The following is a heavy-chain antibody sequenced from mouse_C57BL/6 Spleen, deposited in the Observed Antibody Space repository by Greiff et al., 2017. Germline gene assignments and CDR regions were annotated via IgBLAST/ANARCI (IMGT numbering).Heavy chain of an antibody. J-gene: IGHJ1*03. Sequence: VQLQQSGPELVKPGASVKISCKASGYTFTDYYMNWVKQSHGKSLEWIGDINPNNGGTSYNQKFKGKATLTVDKSSSTAYMELRSLTSEDSAVYYCARGGDYYGSSPYWYFDVWGTGTTVTVSS. D-gene: IGHD1-1*01. CDR3: ARGGDYYGSSPYWYFDV. CDR1: GYTFTDYY. CDR2: INPNNGGT. V-gene: IGHV1-26*01.